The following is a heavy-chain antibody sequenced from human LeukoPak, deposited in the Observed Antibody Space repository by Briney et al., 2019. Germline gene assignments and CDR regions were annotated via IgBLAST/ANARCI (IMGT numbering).Heavy chain of an antibody. CDR1: GFTFSSYA. CDR3: AKDYVWGSYRYVFDY. Sequence: PGRSLRLSCAASGFTFSSYAMHWVRQAPGKGLEWVAVISYDGSNKYYADSVKGRFTISRDNSKNTLYLQMNSLRAEDTAVYYCAKDYVWGSYRYVFDYWGQGTLVTVSS. D-gene: IGHD3-16*02. CDR2: ISYDGSNK. J-gene: IGHJ4*02. V-gene: IGHV3-30-3*01.